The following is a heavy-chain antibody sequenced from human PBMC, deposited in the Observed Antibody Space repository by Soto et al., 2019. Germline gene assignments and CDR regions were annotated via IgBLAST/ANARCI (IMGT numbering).Heavy chain of an antibody. Sequence: QLQLQESGPGLVKPSETLSLTCTVSGGSISSRNYCWGWIRKPPGKGLEWIGTMYYRGSIYYNPSLKSRVTIFVDTSKNQFSLKLSSVTAADTAVYYCAREVGSLAARHYHYSMDVWGQGTTVTVSS. D-gene: IGHD6-6*01. CDR1: GGSISSRNYC. J-gene: IGHJ6*02. CDR2: MYYRGSI. CDR3: AREVGSLAARHYHYSMDV. V-gene: IGHV4-39*02.